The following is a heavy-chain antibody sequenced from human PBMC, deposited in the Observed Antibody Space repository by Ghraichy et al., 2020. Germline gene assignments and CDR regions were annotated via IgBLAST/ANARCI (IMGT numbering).Heavy chain of an antibody. Sequence: GSLRLSCAASGFTFSSYWMSWVRQAPGKGLEWVANIKQDGSEKYYVDSVKGRFTISRDNAKNSLYLQMNSLRAEDTAVYYCARDTAGYSSGWYYYYYGMDVWGQGTTVTVSS. D-gene: IGHD6-19*01. J-gene: IGHJ6*02. CDR1: GFTFSSYW. CDR3: ARDTAGYSSGWYYYYYGMDV. CDR2: IKQDGSEK. V-gene: IGHV3-7*04.